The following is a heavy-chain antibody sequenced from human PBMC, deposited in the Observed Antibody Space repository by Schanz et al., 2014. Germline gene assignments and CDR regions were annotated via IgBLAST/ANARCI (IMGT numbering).Heavy chain of an antibody. J-gene: IGHJ4*02. CDR3: ARGYSGYSHFDY. CDR1: GYTFAMYD. Sequence: QVQLVQSGREVKKPGASVKVSCKASGYTFAMYDMNWVRQAPGQGLGWMGWINTNTANPTYAQGFTGRFVYTLDASVTTAYLEISSLTAEDTAVYYCARGYSGYSHFDYWGQGALVTVSS. V-gene: IGHV7-4-1*02. CDR2: INTNTANP. D-gene: IGHD5-12*01.